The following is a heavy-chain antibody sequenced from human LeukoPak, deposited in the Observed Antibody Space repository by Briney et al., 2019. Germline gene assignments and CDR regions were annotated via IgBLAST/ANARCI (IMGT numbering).Heavy chain of an antibody. CDR1: GFTFSAYA. Sequence: PGGSLRLSCEASGFTFSAYAMTWVRQAPGKGLEWVSSIGSDNKPHYSESVKGRFAISRDNSKNILFLHLNSLRVEDTGVYYCARVTLGKPPRHWGQGTLVTVSS. D-gene: IGHD1-14*01. V-gene: IGHV3-23*05. CDR2: IGSDNKP. CDR3: ARVTLGKPPRH. J-gene: IGHJ4*02.